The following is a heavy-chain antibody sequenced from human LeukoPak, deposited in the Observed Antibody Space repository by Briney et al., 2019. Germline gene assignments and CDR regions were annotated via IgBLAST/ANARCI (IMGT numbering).Heavy chain of an antibody. J-gene: IGHJ4*02. D-gene: IGHD3-9*01. CDR3: VIVRGYFDSSGSDY. CDR1: GFTFSSYT. Sequence: GGSLGLSCSASGFTFSSYTIHWVRQAPGKGLEFVSAITSNGGSAYYADSVKGRFTISRANSKNTVYLQMSSLRAEDTAVYYCVIVRGYFDSSGSDYWGQGTLVTVSS. V-gene: IGHV3-64D*06. CDR2: ITSNGGSA.